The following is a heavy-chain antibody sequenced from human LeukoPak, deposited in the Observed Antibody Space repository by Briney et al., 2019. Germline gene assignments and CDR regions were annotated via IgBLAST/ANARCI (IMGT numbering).Heavy chain of an antibody. J-gene: IGHJ4*02. D-gene: IGHD3-9*01. V-gene: IGHV3-9*01. CDR1: GFTFSSYW. CDR3: AKAGYDILTGPIDY. CDR2: ISWNSGSI. Sequence: GGSLRLSCAASGFTFSSYWMHWVRQAPGKGLEWVSGISWNSGSIGYADSVKGRFTISRDNAKNSLYLQMNSLRAEDTALYYCAKAGYDILTGPIDYWGQGTLVTVSS.